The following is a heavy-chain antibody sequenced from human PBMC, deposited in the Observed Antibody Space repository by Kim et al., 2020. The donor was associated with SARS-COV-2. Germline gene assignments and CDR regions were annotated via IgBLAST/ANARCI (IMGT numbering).Heavy chain of an antibody. Sequence: SLKSRVTISVDTSKNQFSLKLSSVTAADTAVYYCARTRYCSGGSCYSLDYWGQGTLVTVSS. CDR3: ARTRYCSGGSCYSLDY. D-gene: IGHD2-15*01. V-gene: IGHV4-34*01. J-gene: IGHJ4*02.